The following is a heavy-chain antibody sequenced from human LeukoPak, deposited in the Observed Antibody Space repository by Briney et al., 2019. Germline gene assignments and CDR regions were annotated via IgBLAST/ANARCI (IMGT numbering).Heavy chain of an antibody. J-gene: IGHJ4*02. CDR3: ARDPWSNYYYDY. CDR2: ISSSSIYI. D-gene: IGHD3-3*01. Sequence: GGSLRLSCAASGFTFSSYNMNWVRQAPGKGLEWVSSISSSSIYIYYADSVKGRFTISRDNAKNSLYLQMNSLRAEDTAVYYCARDPWSNYYYDYWGQGTLLTVSS. V-gene: IGHV3-21*01. CDR1: GFTFSSYN.